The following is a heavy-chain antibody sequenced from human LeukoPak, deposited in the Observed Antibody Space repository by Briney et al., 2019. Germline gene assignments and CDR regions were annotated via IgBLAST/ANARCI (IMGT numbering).Heavy chain of an antibody. CDR2: INHSGST. CDR3: ARGRGWRLNFYYYDSSGSTPSSAFDI. D-gene: IGHD3-22*01. Sequence: SETLSLTCAVYGGSFSGYYWSWIRQPPGKGLEWIGEINHSGSTNYNPSLKSRVTISVDTSKNQFSLKLSSVTAADTAVYYCARGRGWRLNFYYYDSSGSTPSSAFDIWGQGTMVTVSS. CDR1: GGSFSGYY. J-gene: IGHJ3*02. V-gene: IGHV4-34*01.